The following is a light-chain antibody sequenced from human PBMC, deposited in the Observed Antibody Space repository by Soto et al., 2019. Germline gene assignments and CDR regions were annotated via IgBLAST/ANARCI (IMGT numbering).Light chain of an antibody. V-gene: IGKV3-20*01. CDR2: GAS. CDR3: QTYGTSGFT. J-gene: IGKJ3*01. Sequence: EIVLTQAPGTLSLSPGERATLSCRASQSVSSSYLAWYQQKPGQAPRLLIYGASSRATGIPDRFSGSGSGTDFTRTISRLEPEDFAVYYCQTYGTSGFTFGPGTKVDIK. CDR1: QSVSSSY.